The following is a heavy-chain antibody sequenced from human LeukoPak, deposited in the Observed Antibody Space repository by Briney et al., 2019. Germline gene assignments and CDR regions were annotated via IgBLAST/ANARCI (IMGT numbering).Heavy chain of an antibody. V-gene: IGHV3-48*03. Sequence: GGSLRLSCAASGFTFSTYVMNWVRQAPGKGLEWVSYISAGGGTVYYADSVKGRFTISRDNAKNSLYLQMNSLRAEDTAVYYCARKSYYYYGLDVWGQGTTVTVSS. CDR1: GFTFSTYV. CDR2: ISAGGGTV. CDR3: ARKSYYYYGLDV. J-gene: IGHJ6*02.